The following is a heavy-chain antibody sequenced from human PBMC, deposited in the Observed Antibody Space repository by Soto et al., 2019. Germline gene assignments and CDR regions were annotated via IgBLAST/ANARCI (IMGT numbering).Heavy chain of an antibody. V-gene: IGHV1-18*01. D-gene: IGHD6-6*01. J-gene: IGHJ5*02. CDR1: GYTFTSYG. CDR2: ISAYNGNT. CDR3: ARVDKYSSSSGRNWFDP. Sequence: ASVKVSCKASGYTFTSYGISWVRQAPGQGLEWMGWISAYNGNTNYAQKLQGRVTMTTDTSTSTAYMELRSLRSDDTAVYYCARVDKYSSSSGRNWFDPWGQGTLVTVSS.